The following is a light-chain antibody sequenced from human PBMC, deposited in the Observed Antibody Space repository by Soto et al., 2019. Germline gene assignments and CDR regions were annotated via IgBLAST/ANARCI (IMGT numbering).Light chain of an antibody. CDR2: GIS. CDR1: QSVSSSY. J-gene: IGKJ4*01. V-gene: IGKV3-20*01. Sequence: EIVLTQSPGTLSLSPGEIATLSCMASQSVSSSYLAWYQQKPGQAPRLLIYGISKRATDIPDRFSGSGSGTEFTLTISSLQPEDFATYYCQQSYSTLTFGGGTKV. CDR3: QQSYSTLT.